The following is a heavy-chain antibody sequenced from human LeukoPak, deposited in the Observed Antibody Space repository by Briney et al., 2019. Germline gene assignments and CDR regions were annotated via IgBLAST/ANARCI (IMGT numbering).Heavy chain of an antibody. D-gene: IGHD7-27*01. V-gene: IGHV4-34*01. CDR3: ASRKLGNDY. CDR1: GGSFSGYY. Sequence: SETLSLTSAVYGGSFSGYYWSWIRQPPGKGLEWIGEINHSGSTNYNPSLKSRVTISADTSQNQFSLKLSSVTAADTAVYYCASRKLGNDYWGQGTLVTVSS. CDR2: INHSGST. J-gene: IGHJ4*02.